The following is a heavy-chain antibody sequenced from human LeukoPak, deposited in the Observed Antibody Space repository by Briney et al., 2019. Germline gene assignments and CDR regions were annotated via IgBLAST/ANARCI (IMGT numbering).Heavy chain of an antibody. CDR1: GFTFRSYA. D-gene: IGHD5-24*01. V-gene: IGHV3-64D*09. CDR3: AFLGGGWLDAFDI. CDR2: ISSSGGST. J-gene: IGHJ3*02. Sequence: GGSLSLSCLASGFTFRSYAMHWVRQAPGKGLEYVSTISSSGGSTYYIHSVKGRFTISRDSSKNTLYLQMSSLRAEDTAVYYCAFLGGGWLDAFDIWGQGTMVTVSS.